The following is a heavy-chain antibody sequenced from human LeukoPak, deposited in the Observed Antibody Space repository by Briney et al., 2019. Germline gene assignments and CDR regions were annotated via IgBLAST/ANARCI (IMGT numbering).Heavy chain of an antibody. J-gene: IGHJ4*02. D-gene: IGHD2-21*02. CDR1: GFSFSSYD. CDR3: AAYCSGDCYPY. Sequence: GGSLRLSCAASGFSFSSYDVNWVRQAPGKGLEWVSYISGSGTTVFYADSVKGRLTISRDNARNSLYLQMNSLRAEDTAVYYCAAYCSGDCYPYWGQGTLVTVSS. V-gene: IGHV3-48*03. CDR2: ISGSGTTV.